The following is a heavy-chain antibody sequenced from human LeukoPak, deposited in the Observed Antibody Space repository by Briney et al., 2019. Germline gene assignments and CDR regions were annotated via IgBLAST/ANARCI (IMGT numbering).Heavy chain of an antibody. J-gene: IGHJ5*02. CDR1: GFTFSSYA. Sequence: GGSLRLSCAASGFTFSSYAMSWVRQAPGKGLEWVSAISGSGGSTYYADSVKGRFTISRDNSKNTLYLQMNSLRAEDTAVYYCAKDLDIVVGPAAMPKWFDPRGQGTLVTVSS. V-gene: IGHV3-23*01. D-gene: IGHD2-2*03. CDR2: ISGSGGST. CDR3: AKDLDIVVGPAAMPKWFDP.